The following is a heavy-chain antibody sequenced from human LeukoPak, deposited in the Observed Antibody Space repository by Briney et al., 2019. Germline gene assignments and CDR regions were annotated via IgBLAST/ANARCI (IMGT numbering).Heavy chain of an antibody. D-gene: IGHD3-9*01. CDR3: ARTALRYLHGGVDY. J-gene: IGHJ4*02. V-gene: IGHV4-39*01. Sequence: SETLSLTCTVSGRSISSSSYYWRWIRQPPGKGLEWIGSIYYSGSTYYNPSLKSRVTISVDTSKNQFSLKLSSVTAADTAVYYRARTALRYLHGGVDYWGQGTLVTVSS. CDR1: GRSISSSSYY. CDR2: IYYSGST.